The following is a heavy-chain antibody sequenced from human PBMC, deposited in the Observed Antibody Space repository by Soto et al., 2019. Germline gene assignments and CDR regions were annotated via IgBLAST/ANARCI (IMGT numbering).Heavy chain of an antibody. D-gene: IGHD6-19*01. J-gene: IGHJ4*02. CDR3: AEAPATGYSSGWPFDY. CDR1: AYTFTIYG. CDR2: ISAYNGNT. Sequence: ASVKVSCRTSAYTFTIYGIICVRPAPGQGLEWMGWISAYNGNTSYAQKLQGRVTMTTDTSTSTAYMELRSLRSDDTAVYYCAEAPATGYSSGWPFDYWGQGSLVTVSS. V-gene: IGHV1-18*01.